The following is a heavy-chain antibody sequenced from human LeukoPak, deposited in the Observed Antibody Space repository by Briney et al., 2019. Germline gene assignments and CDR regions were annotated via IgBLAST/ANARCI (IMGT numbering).Heavy chain of an antibody. CDR2: VNLQGST. J-gene: IGHJ4*02. CDR3: AREGGPYRPLDY. CDR1: GGSISNTNW. Sequence: SGTLSLTCGVSGGSISNTNWWTWFRQPPGKGLEWIGEVNLQGSTNYNPSLKSRVAMSVDKSENHISLKLTSVTAADTAVYYCAREGGPYRPLDYSGQGTLVTVAS. V-gene: IGHV4-4*02.